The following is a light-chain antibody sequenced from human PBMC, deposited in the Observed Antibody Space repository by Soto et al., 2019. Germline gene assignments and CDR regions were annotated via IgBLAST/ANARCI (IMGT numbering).Light chain of an antibody. V-gene: IGLV3-21*02. J-gene: IGLJ3*02. Sequence: SYELTQPPSVSVAPGQTAGITCGGNNVGSESVHWYQKKPGQAPVLVVYYDSDRPSGIPERFSGSKSGDTATLTISRVEAGDEADYYCQVWDSSSDHVVFGGGTKLTVL. CDR3: QVWDSSSDHVV. CDR1: NVGSES. CDR2: YDS.